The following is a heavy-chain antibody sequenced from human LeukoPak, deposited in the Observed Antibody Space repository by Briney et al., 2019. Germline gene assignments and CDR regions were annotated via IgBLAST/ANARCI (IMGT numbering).Heavy chain of an antibody. D-gene: IGHD4-17*01. CDR2: IYTSGST. CDR3: ASYGDYVPAFDI. J-gene: IGHJ3*02. CDR1: GGSISSGSYY. V-gene: IGHV4-61*02. Sequence: SQTLSLTCTVSGGSISSGSYYWSWIRQPAGKGLEWIGRIYTSGSTNYNPSLKSRVTISADTSKNQFSLKLSSVAAADTAVYYCASYGDYVPAFDIWGQGTMVTVSS.